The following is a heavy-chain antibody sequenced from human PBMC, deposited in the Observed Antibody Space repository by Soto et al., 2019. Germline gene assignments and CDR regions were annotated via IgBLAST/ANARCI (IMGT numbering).Heavy chain of an antibody. D-gene: IGHD1-1*01. CDR2: INHSGST. V-gene: IGHV4-34*01. Sequence: SETLSLTCAVYGGSFSGYYWSWIRQPPGKGLEWIGEINHSGSTNYNPSLKSRVTISVDTSKNQFSLKLSSVTAADTAVYYCARLKSRVENYYYGMDVWGQGTTVTVSS. CDR1: GGSFSGYY. CDR3: ARLKSRVENYYYGMDV. J-gene: IGHJ6*02.